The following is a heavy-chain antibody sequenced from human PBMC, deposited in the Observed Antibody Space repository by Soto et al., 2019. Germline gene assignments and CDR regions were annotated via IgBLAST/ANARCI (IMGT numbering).Heavy chain of an antibody. CDR1: GFTFSGYG. CDR2: IWSDGSNK. D-gene: IGHD3-22*01. Sequence: GGSLRLSCEASGFTFSGYGMHWVRQAPGKGLEWVGVIWSDGSNKYYADSVKGRFTISRDNSKNTLYMQMNSLGAEDTAVYYCARDYGSSGYYLDALDVWGQGTMVTVSS. V-gene: IGHV3-33*01. CDR3: ARDYGSSGYYLDALDV. J-gene: IGHJ3*01.